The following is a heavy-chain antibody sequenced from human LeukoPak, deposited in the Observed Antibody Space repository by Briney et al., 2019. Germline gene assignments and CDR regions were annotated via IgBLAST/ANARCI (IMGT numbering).Heavy chain of an antibody. CDR2: INPNSGGT. CDR3: AKTSYGDYGMDV. Sequence: ASVKVSCKASGYTFTGYYMHWVRQAPGQGLEWMGWINPNSGGTNYAQKFQGRVTMTRDTSISTAYMELSRLRSDDTAVYYCAKTSYGDYGMDVWGQGNPGHRLL. CDR1: GYTFTGYY. D-gene: IGHD4-17*01. J-gene: IGHJ6*02. V-gene: IGHV1-2*02.